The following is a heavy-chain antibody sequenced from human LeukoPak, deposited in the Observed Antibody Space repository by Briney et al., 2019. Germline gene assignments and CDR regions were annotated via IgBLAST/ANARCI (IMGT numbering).Heavy chain of an antibody. CDR3: ARVPAYCGGDCYFDY. CDR2: ISSSGSTI. D-gene: IGHD2-21*02. CDR1: GFTFSDYY. J-gene: IGHJ4*02. Sequence: PGGSLRLSCAASGFTFSDYYMSWISQAPGKGLEWVSYISSSGSTIYYADSVKGRFTISRDNAKNSLYLQMNSLRAEDTAVYYCARVPAYCGGDCYFDYWAREPWSPSPQ. V-gene: IGHV3-11*01.